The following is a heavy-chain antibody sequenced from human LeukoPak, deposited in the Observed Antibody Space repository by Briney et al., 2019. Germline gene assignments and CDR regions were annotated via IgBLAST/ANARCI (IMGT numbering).Heavy chain of an antibody. J-gene: IGHJ4*02. CDR1: GFTFSSSW. Sequence: PGGSLRLTCAASGFTFSSSWMGWVRQAPGKGLEWLANIKHDGREEFYVDPLKGRFTISRDNAKNSLYLQMNSLRVEDTAVYYCTRDRYGDWGQVALVAVGS. V-gene: IGHV3-7*05. CDR3: TRDRYGD. CDR2: IKHDGREE. D-gene: IGHD5-18*01.